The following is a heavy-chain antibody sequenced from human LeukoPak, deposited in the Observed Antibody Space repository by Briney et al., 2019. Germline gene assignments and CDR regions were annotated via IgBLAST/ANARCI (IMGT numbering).Heavy chain of an antibody. CDR1: GFTFSSYA. D-gene: IGHD3-22*01. J-gene: IGHJ4*02. CDR2: ISGSGGST. CDR3: AKEKRLRYYDSSGHFAFDY. Sequence: PGGSLRLSCAASGFTFSSYAMSWVRQAPGKGLEWVSAISGSGGSTYYADSVKGRFTISRDNSKNTLYLQMNSLRAEDTAVYYCAKEKRLRYYDSSGHFAFDYWGQGTLVTVSS. V-gene: IGHV3-23*01.